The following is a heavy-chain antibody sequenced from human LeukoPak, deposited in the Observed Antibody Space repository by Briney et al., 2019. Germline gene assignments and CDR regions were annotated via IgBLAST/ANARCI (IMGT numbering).Heavy chain of an antibody. D-gene: IGHD4-17*01. V-gene: IGHV3-21*01. Sequence: GGSLRLSCVASGFTFSSYSMNWVRQAPGKGLEWVSSISSSSSYIYYADSVKGRFTISRDNAKNPLYLQMNSLRAEDTAVYYCARAYGDFSNPFDYWGQGTLVTVSS. CDR3: ARAYGDFSNPFDY. CDR1: GFTFSSYS. J-gene: IGHJ4*02. CDR2: ISSSSSYI.